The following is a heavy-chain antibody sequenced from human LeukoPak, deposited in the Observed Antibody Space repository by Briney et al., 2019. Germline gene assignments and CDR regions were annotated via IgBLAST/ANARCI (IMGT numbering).Heavy chain of an antibody. CDR1: GFTFSDHA. J-gene: IGHJ4*02. V-gene: IGHV3-23*01. CDR2: ISARGDST. D-gene: IGHD3-3*01. Sequence: GGSLRLSCAASGFTFSDHAMIWVRQAPGKGLEWVSGISARGDSTYYADSVKGRFTISREWSRNTLYLQMNSLRVEDSAVYYCAKDLGRFGVGVSLAFWGLGTLVTVAS. CDR3: AKDLGRFGVGVSLAF.